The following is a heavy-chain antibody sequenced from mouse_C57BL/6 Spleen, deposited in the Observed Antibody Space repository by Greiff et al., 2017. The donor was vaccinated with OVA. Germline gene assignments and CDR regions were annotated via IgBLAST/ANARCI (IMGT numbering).Heavy chain of an antibody. CDR1: GYTFTSYW. CDR3: AKGWYDDDVAY. D-gene: IGHD2-4*01. Sequence: VKLQQSGAELVKPGASVKLSCKASGYTFTSYWMHWVKQRPGQGLEWIGMIHPNSGSTNYNEKFKSKATLTVDKSSSTAYMPLSSLTSEDSAVYYCAKGWYDDDVAYWGQGTLVTVSA. CDR2: IHPNSGST. V-gene: IGHV1-64*01. J-gene: IGHJ3*01.